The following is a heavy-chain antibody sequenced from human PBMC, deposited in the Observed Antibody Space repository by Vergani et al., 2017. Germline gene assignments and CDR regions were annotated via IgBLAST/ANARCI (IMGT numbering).Heavy chain of an antibody. D-gene: IGHD3-3*01. CDR2: IWYDGSNK. J-gene: IGHJ6*02. V-gene: IGHV3-33*06. CDR3: AKDPSKSTYSYDFWSGYVYGMDV. CDR1: GFTFSSYG. Sequence: QVQLVESGGGVVQPGRSLRLSCAASGFTFSSYGMHWVRQAPGKGLEWVAVIWYDGSNKYYADSVKGRFTISRDNSKNTLYLQMNSLRAEDTAVYYCAKDPSKSTYSYDFWSGYVYGMDVWGQGTTVTVSS.